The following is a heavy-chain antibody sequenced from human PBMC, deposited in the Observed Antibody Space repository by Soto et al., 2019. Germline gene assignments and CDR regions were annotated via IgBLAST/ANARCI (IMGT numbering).Heavy chain of an antibody. CDR3: ARDLVTTVVTPGILAY. J-gene: IGHJ4*02. CDR2: ISYDGSNK. V-gene: IGHV3-30-3*01. CDR1: GFTFSSYA. D-gene: IGHD4-17*01. Sequence: QVQLVESGGGVVQPGRSLRLSCAASGFTFSSYAMHWVRQAPGKGLEWVAVISYDGSNKYYADSVKGRFTISRDNSKNTLYLQMNSLRAEDTAVYYSARDLVTTVVTPGILAYWGQGTLVTVSS.